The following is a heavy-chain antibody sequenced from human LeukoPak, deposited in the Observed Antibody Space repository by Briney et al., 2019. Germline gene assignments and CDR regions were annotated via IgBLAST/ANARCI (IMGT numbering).Heavy chain of an antibody. D-gene: IGHD6-19*01. CDR3: ARKSSGWYSNYYYYMDV. CDR2: FSAYNGNT. CDR1: GYTFTSYG. J-gene: IGHJ6*03. V-gene: IGHV1-18*01. Sequence: ASVKVSCKASGYTFTSYGISWVRQAPGQGPEWMGWFSAYNGNTNYAQKVQGRVTMTTDTSTSTAYMELSSLRSDDTAVYYCARKSSGWYSNYYYYMDVWGKGTTVTVSS.